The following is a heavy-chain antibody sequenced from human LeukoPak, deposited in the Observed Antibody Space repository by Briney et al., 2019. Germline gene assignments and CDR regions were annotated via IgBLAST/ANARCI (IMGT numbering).Heavy chain of an antibody. J-gene: IGHJ3*02. Sequence: PGGSLRLSCAASGFTFSSYAMTWVRQAPGKGLEWVSDISGNGDITYYADSVKGRFTISRDNSKNTLYLQMNSLRAEDTAVYYCAKADSVDIAAPPDAFDIWGQGIMVTVSS. CDR2: ISGNGDIT. D-gene: IGHD6-13*01. V-gene: IGHV3-23*01. CDR3: AKADSVDIAAPPDAFDI. CDR1: GFTFSSYA.